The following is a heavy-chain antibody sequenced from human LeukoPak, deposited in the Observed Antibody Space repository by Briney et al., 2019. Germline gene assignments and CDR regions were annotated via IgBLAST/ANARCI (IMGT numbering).Heavy chain of an antibody. CDR2: ISWNGAST. CDR1: GFIFDDYA. D-gene: IGHD1-26*01. J-gene: IGHJ2*01. CDR3: AKWETVNGYFDL. Sequence: PGGSLRLSCAASGFIFDDYAMHWVRQAPGKGLEWVSLISWNGASTFYADSVKGRFTISRDNSKNSLYLQMRSLRVEDTALYYCAKWETVNGYFDLWGRGTLVTVSS. V-gene: IGHV3-43D*04.